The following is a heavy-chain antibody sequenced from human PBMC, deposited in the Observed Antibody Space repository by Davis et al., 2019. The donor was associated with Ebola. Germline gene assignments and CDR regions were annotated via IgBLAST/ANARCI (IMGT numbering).Heavy chain of an antibody. CDR3: AKENSPLVPILDH. Sequence: GESLKISCAASGFNFRDFAIHWLRQAPGKGLEWVALISYGGSIQYYIDSVKGRFTISRDNSKNTLYLQMNSLRAEDTAVYYCAKENSPLVPILDHWGQGTLVIVSS. J-gene: IGHJ4*02. V-gene: IGHV3-30*04. CDR1: GFNFRDFA. D-gene: IGHD3-10*01. CDR2: ISYGGSIQ.